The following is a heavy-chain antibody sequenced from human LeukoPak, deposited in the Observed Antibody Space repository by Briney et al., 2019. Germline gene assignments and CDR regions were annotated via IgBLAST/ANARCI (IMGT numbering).Heavy chain of an antibody. V-gene: IGHV6-1*01. CDR3: ARGSRGAAADGINWFDP. J-gene: IGHJ5*02. CDR2: TYYRPKWYF. Sequence: SQTLSLTCAISGDSVSSNRVAWNWIRQSPSRGLEWLGRTYYRPKWYFNYAPSVKTRITINPDTSKNQFSLQLKSVTPDDTDVYYCARGSRGAAADGINWFDPWGQGTLVTVSS. CDR1: GDSVSSNRVA. D-gene: IGHD6-13*01.